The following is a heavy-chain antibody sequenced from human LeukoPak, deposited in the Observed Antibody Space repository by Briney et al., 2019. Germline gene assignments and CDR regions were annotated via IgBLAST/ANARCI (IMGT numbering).Heavy chain of an antibody. CDR3: ARDAGTLESGNSDWSLNWFDS. CDR2: MSTSGSI. D-gene: IGHD3-9*01. Sequence: GGSLRLSCAASGFTLSSYTMNWVRQAPGKGLEGVSYMSTSGSISYTDSVKGRFTISRDNDKNTLYLQMSSLSGEDTALYYCARDAGTLESGNSDWSLNWFDSWGQGTLVTVSS. J-gene: IGHJ5*01. V-gene: IGHV3-48*04. CDR1: GFTLSSYT.